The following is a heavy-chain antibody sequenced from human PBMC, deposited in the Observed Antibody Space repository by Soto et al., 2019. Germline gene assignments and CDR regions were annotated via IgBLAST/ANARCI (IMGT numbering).Heavy chain of an antibody. CDR1: GFTFSNAW. CDR3: AKAISSGFYYFDY. CDR2: IKGEADGGTT. V-gene: IGHV3-15*01. J-gene: IGHJ4*02. D-gene: IGHD6-19*01. Sequence: SGGSLRLSCAASGFTFSNAWMSWVRQAPGKGLEWVGRIKGEADGGTTDYAAPVKGRITISRDNSKNTLYLQMNSLRAEDTAVYYCAKAISSGFYYFDYWGQGTLVTVPS.